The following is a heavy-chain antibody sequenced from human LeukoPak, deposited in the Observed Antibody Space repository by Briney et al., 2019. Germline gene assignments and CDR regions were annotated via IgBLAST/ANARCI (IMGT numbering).Heavy chain of an antibody. J-gene: IGHJ4*02. CDR3: AKRSTYSGSYSCLDY. V-gene: IGHV3-23*01. CDR2: ISGSGGST. CDR1: GITFSSYA. D-gene: IGHD1-26*01. Sequence: GGSLRLSCAASGITFSSYAMSWVRQAPGKGLEWVSAISGSGGSTYYADSVKGRFTISRDNSKNTLFLQMNSLRAEDTAVYYCAKRSTYSGSYSCLDYWGQGTLVTVSS.